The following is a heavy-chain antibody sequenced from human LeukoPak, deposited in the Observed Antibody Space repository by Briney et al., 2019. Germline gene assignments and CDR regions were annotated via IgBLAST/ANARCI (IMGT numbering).Heavy chain of an antibody. CDR1: GGSINSYY. CDR2: IYTSGST. Sequence: PSETLSLTCTVSGGSINSYYWSWIRQPAGKGLEWIGHIYTSGSTNYNPSLKSRVTMSVDTSKNQFSLRLSSVTAADTAVYYCARKGISALAGAFGIWGQGTMVNVSS. CDR3: ARKGISALAGAFGI. V-gene: IGHV4-4*07. J-gene: IGHJ3*02. D-gene: IGHD2-15*01.